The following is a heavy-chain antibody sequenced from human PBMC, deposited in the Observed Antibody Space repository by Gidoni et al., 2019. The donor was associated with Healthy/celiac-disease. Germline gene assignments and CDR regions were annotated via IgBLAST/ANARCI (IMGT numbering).Heavy chain of an antibody. CDR2: ISGSGGST. J-gene: IGHJ4*02. Sequence: APGKGLEWVSAISGSGGSTYYADSEKGRFTISRDNSKNTLYLQMNSLRAEDTAVYYCAGLRVEGYWGQGTLVTVSS. V-gene: IGHV3-23*01. D-gene: IGHD3-16*01. CDR3: AGLRVEGY.